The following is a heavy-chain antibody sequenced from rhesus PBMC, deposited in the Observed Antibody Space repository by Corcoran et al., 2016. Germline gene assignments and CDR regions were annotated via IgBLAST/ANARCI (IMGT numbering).Heavy chain of an antibody. CDR2: ISGSGWST. CDR3: AGKRYSGYSFGVDYFDY. D-gene: IGHD5-24*01. J-gene: IGHJ4*01. V-gene: IGHV4-173*01. Sequence: QVQLQESGPGLVKPSETLSLTCAVSGGSFSSYWWSWIRQPPGKGVEWFGRISGSGWSTLSNPSLQSRVPIATATSKNQFSLKLGSVTAAATSVYYCAGKRYSGYSFGVDYFDYWGQGVLVTVSS. CDR1: GGSFSSYW.